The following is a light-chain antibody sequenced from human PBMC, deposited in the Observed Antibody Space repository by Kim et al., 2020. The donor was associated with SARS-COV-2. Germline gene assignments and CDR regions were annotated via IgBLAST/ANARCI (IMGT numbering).Light chain of an antibody. CDR2: QDS. CDR3: QAWDSSSWV. V-gene: IGLV3-1*01. Sequence: VPPGPTASLTCSGDKLGDKYACWYQQKPGQSPVLVIYQDSKRPSGIPERFSGSNSGNTATLTISGTQAMDEADYYCQAWDSSSWVFGGGTQLTVL. CDR1: KLGDKY. J-gene: IGLJ2*01.